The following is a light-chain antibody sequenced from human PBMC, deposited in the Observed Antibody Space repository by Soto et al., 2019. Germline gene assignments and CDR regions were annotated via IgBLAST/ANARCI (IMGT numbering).Light chain of an antibody. CDR2: GAS. Sequence: EIVMTQSPVTLSVSPGERATLSCRASQSIASSLAWFQQKPGQAPRLLIYGASTRATGVPARFSGSGSGTEFTLTISSLQSEDFSVYYCQQYNNWPPYTFGQGTKLEI. V-gene: IGKV3-15*01. CDR1: QSIASS. CDR3: QQYNNWPPYT. J-gene: IGKJ2*01.